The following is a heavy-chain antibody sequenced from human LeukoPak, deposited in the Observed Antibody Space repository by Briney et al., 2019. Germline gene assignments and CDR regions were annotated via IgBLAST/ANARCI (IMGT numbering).Heavy chain of an antibody. V-gene: IGHV1-2*02. CDR1: GYTFTGYY. CDR2: INPNSGGT. CDR3: ARDLGTYYYDFDY. Sequence: ASVKVSCKASGYTFTGYYMHWVRQAPGQGLAWMGWINPNSGGTNYAQKFQGRVTMTRDTSISTAYMELSRLRSDDTAVYYCARDLGTYYYDFDYWGQGTLVTVSS. J-gene: IGHJ4*02. D-gene: IGHD3-10*01.